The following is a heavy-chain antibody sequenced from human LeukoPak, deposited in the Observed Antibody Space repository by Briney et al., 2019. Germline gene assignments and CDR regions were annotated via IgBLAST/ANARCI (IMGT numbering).Heavy chain of an antibody. Sequence: PGGSLRLSCAASGFTFSSYAMHWGRQAPGKGLEWEAIISYDVNDKYYAYFLKGRFTISTNNSKNPLYLQVNRLRTQYNPVYYSTSPSEGWYSRSGYFDNWGQGTLVTVSS. CDR1: GFTFSSYA. V-gene: IGHV3-30*04. CDR3: TSPSEGWYSRSGYFDN. CDR2: ISYDVNDK. D-gene: IGHD6-6*01. J-gene: IGHJ4*02.